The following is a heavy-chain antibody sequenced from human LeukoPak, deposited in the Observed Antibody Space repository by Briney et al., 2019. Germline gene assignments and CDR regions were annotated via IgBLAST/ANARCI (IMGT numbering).Heavy chain of an antibody. J-gene: IGHJ4*02. CDR1: GFTFRNYW. CDR2: IKQDGSQK. Sequence: GGSLRLSCAVSGFTFRNYWMSWVRQAPGKGLEWVANIKQDGSQKYYVDSLKGRFTISRDNAKNSLFLQVSSLRAEDTAVYYCTRGPTDYYSDYWGQGTLVTVSS. CDR3: TRGPTDYYSDY. D-gene: IGHD1-1*01. V-gene: IGHV3-7*01.